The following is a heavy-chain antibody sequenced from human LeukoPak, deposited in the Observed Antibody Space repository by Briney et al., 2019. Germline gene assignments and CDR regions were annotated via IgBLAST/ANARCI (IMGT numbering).Heavy chain of an antibody. CDR1: GFTFSSYS. V-gene: IGHV3-48*01. CDR2: ISSSSSTI. J-gene: IGHJ6*02. Sequence: GGSLRLSCAASGFTFSSYSMNWVRQAPGKGLEWVSYISSSSSTIYYADSVKGRFTISRDNAKNSLYLQMNSLRAEDTAVYYCAREGPVLTGCDYGYYYYYGMDVWGQGTTVTVSS. D-gene: IGHD4-17*01. CDR3: AREGPVLTGCDYGYYYYYGMDV.